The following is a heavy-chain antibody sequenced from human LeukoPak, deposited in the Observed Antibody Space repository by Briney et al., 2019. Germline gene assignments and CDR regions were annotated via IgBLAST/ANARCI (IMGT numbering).Heavy chain of an antibody. CDR1: GFTFSDYY. J-gene: IGHJ3*02. D-gene: IGHD5-18*01. CDR2: ISSSSSYT. Sequence: GGSLRLSCAASGFTFSDYYMSWIRQAPGKGLEWVSYISSSSSYTNYADSLKGRFTISRDNAKNSLYLQMNSLRAEDTAVYYCARDRWIQLWSTDNTDAFDIWGQGTMVTVSS. V-gene: IGHV3-11*06. CDR3: ARDRWIQLWSTDNTDAFDI.